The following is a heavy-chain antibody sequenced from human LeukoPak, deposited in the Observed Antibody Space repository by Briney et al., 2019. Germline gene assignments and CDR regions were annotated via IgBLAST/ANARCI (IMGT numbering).Heavy chain of an antibody. J-gene: IGHJ4*02. D-gene: IGHD6-13*01. Sequence: ESLRTSCKGSGYGFTNYWIGWVRHMPGKGLEWMGIIYPGDSDTRYSPSFQGQVTISADKSITTAYLQWSSLKASDTAMYFCARQQSYSSSWLGYWGQGTLVTVSS. CDR3: ARQQSYSSSWLGY. V-gene: IGHV5-51*01. CDR1: GYGFTNYW. CDR2: IYPGDSDT.